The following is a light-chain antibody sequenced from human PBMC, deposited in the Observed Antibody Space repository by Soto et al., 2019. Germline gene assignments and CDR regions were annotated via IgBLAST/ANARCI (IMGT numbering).Light chain of an antibody. CDR2: AAA. CDR1: QAIGVY. J-gene: IGKJ4*01. CDR3: QKYNSSPLT. Sequence: DIQVTQSPSSLSASLGDRVTITCRANQAIGVYFAWLQQQPGKVPKLLIYAAAALQSGVPSRFSGSGSETDFTLTISSLQPEDIATYYCQKYNSSPLTFGGGTKVQI. V-gene: IGKV1-27*01.